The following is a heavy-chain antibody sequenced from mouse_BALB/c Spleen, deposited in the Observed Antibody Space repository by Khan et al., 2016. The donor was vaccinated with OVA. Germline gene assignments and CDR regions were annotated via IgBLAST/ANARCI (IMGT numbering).Heavy chain of an antibody. V-gene: IGHV1-4*01. D-gene: IGHD2-14*01. Sequence: QVQLQQSGAELARPGASVKMSCKASGYTFTSHTMHWVKQRPGQGLEWIGYINPRSDYTQYNQKFNDKATLTADISSSTAYMQLSSLTSEDSAVYYCARRTTEYALDYWGQGTSVTGSS. CDR1: GYTFTSHT. CDR3: ARRTTEYALDY. J-gene: IGHJ4*01. CDR2: INPRSDYT.